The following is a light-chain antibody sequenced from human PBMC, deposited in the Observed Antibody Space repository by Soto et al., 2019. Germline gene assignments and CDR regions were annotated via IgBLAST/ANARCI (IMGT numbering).Light chain of an antibody. V-gene: IGKV3-20*01. J-gene: IGKJ4*02. CDR3: QQHGTSPPLT. Sequence: EIVLTQSPGTLSLSPGDRATLSCRASQSVRSNYLAWYQQNPGQAPRLLLYGASSRATGIPDRFIGSGSGTDFTLTISRLEPEDVALCYCQQHGTSPPLTFGGGTKVEIK. CDR2: GAS. CDR1: QSVRSNY.